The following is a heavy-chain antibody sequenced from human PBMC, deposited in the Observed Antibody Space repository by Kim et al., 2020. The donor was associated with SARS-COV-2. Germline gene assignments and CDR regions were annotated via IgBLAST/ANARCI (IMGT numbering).Heavy chain of an antibody. CDR2: IYYTGST. D-gene: IGHD3-10*01. V-gene: IGHV4-59*08. J-gene: IGHJ3*02. CDR3: ARRPRPSGRAFDI. CDR1: GGSISSYY. Sequence: SETLSLTCTVSGGSISSYYWTWIRQPPGKGLEWIGYIYYTGSTNYNPSYKSRVTISIDKSQNQFPLKLTSVTAADTAAYYCARRPRPSGRAFDIWGQETILTVSS.